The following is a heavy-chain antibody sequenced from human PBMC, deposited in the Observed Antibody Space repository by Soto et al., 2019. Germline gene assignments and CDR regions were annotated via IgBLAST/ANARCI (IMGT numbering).Heavy chain of an antibody. CDR1: GFTFSSYG. D-gene: IGHD3-10*02. V-gene: IGHV3-33*01. CDR3: ARDSGLFGELRGY. J-gene: IGHJ4*02. CDR2: IWYDGSNK. Sequence: QVQLVESGGGVVQPGRSLRLSCAASGFTFSSYGMHWVRQAPGKGLEWVAVIWYDGSNKYYADSVKGRFTISRDNSKNTLYLRMNSLRAEDTAVYSCARDSGLFGELRGYLGQGTLVTVSS.